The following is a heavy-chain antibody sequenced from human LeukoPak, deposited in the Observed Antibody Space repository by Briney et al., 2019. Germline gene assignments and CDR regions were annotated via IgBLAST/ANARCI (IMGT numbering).Heavy chain of an antibody. CDR1: GYTFTGYY. Sequence: ASVKVSCKASGYTFTGYYMHWVRQAPGQGLEWMGWINPNSSGTNYAQKFQGRVTMTRDTSISTAYMELSRLRSDDTAVYYCARGHDYGDYLDYWGQGTLVTVSS. CDR2: INPNSSGT. J-gene: IGHJ4*02. D-gene: IGHD4-17*01. V-gene: IGHV1-2*02. CDR3: ARGHDYGDYLDY.